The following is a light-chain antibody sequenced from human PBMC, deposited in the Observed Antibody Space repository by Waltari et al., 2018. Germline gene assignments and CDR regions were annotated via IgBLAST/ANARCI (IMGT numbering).Light chain of an antibody. J-gene: IGKJ4*01. CDR1: ESISKY. CDR3: HQTDSVPRT. V-gene: IGKV1-39*01. Sequence: CRASESISKYLNWYQHKPGTAPKLLIYAASNLQRGVPTRFSGSRSGTEFTLTITNLQPEDSATYYCHQTDSVPRTFGGGTKVEIK. CDR2: AAS.